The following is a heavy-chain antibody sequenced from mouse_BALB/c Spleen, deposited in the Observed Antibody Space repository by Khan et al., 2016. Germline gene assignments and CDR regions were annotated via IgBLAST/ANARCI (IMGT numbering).Heavy chain of an antibody. CDR2: INPHNDGI. D-gene: IGHD2-14*01. V-gene: IGHV1S136*01. CDR1: GYPFTNYI. J-gene: IGHJ4*01. CDR3: ARDYRYDWDVMDY. Sequence: VQLQQSGPELVKPGASVKMSCKTSGYPFTNYILHWVKQKPGQGLEWIGYINPHNDGIKYNEKFKGKATLTSDKSSRTAYMDLSSLTSEDSAVYYCARDYRYDWDVMDYWGQGTSVTVSS.